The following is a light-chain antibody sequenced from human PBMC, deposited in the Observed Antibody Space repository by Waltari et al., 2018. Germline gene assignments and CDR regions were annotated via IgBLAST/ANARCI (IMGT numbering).Light chain of an antibody. J-gene: IGKJ2*01. CDR2: GAS. CDR3: QQYDSSPPMYI. CDR1: QSVSNFY. V-gene: IGKV3-20*01. Sequence: ERVLTQSPGTLSLSPGERATLSRRASQSVSNFYLAWYQQKPGQAPRLLIYGASTRTTGVPDRCSGSGSGGDFTLTISRLEPEDFAVYYCQQYDSSPPMYIFGQGTKLEMK.